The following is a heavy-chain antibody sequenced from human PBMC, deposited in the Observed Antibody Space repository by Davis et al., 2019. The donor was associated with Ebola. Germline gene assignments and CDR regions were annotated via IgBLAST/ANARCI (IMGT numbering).Heavy chain of an antibody. CDR3: ARDLGAPGY. CDR1: GGSFSGYY. CDR2: INHSGST. D-gene: IGHD3-10*01. Sequence: PGGSLRLSCAVYGGSFSGYYWSWIRQPPGKGLEWIGEINHSGSTNYNPSLKSRVTISVDTSKNQFSLKLSFVTAADTAVYYCARDLGAPGYWGQGTLVTVSS. J-gene: IGHJ4*02. V-gene: IGHV4-34*01.